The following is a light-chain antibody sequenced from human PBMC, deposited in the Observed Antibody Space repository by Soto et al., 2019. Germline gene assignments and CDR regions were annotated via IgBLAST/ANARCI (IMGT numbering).Light chain of an antibody. Sequence: VMTQSPATLSVSPGGRAPLSCRASQRVSSDLAWYQQKPGPAPRLLIFGASTRATDIPARFSGSGSGTEFTLTISSLQSEDFAVYYCQQYSTWPPALTFGGGTKVEIK. V-gene: IGKV3-15*01. CDR3: QQYSTWPPALT. CDR1: QRVSSD. J-gene: IGKJ4*01. CDR2: GAS.